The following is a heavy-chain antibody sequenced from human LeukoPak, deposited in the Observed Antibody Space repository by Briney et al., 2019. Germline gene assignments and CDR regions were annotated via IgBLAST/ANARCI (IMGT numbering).Heavy chain of an antibody. D-gene: IGHD1-1*01. Sequence: PSETLSLTCTVSGGSISSYYWSWIRQPAGKGLEWIGRIYTSGSTNYNPSLKSRVTISVDKSKNQFSLKLSSVTAADTAVYYCAVNLTKHTFDIWGQGTMVTVSS. CDR3: AVNLTKHTFDI. CDR2: IYTSGST. CDR1: GGSISSYY. V-gene: IGHV4-4*07. J-gene: IGHJ3*02.